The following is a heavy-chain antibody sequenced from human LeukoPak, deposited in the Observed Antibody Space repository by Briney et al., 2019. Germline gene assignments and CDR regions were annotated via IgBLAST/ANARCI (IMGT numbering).Heavy chain of an antibody. D-gene: IGHD5-18*01. CDR1: GYSFTSYW. V-gene: IGHV5-10-1*01. CDR2: IDPSDSYT. J-gene: IGHJ4*02. CDR3: ARVPRGYTYNYFGY. Sequence: GESLRISCKGSGYSFTSYWISWVRQMPGKGLEWMGRIDPSDSYTNYSQSFQGHVTISADKSISTAFLQWSSLKASDTAIYYCARVPRGYTYNYFGYWGQGTLVTVSS.